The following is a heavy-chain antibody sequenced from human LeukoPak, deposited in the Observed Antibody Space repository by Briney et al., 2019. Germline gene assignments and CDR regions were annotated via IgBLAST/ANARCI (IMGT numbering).Heavy chain of an antibody. V-gene: IGHV4-34*01. J-gene: IGHJ6*02. CDR1: GFTVSSNY. Sequence: GSLRLSCAASGFTVSSNYMSWVRQAPGKGLEWIGEINHSGSTNYNPSLKSRVTISVDTSKNQFSLKLSSVTAADTAVYYCARGERFLEWLAYYGMDVWGQGTTVTVSS. CDR3: ARGERFLEWLAYYGMDV. CDR2: INHSGST. D-gene: IGHD3-3*01.